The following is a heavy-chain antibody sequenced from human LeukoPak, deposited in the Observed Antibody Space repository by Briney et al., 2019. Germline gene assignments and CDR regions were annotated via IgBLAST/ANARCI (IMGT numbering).Heavy chain of an antibody. Sequence: SETLSHTSTDAGGSISGYYWSWIRQPAAKALEWIGRIHTRGTTSYIPCLRSRVTMSVDTSKNQFSLKLNSVTAADTAVYYCARGSGGGSGNNYKDHYYGMDVWGQGTPVTVSS. V-gene: IGHV4-4*07. CDR3: ARGSGGGSGNNYKDHYYGMDV. J-gene: IGHJ6*02. D-gene: IGHD3-10*01. CDR1: GGSISGYY. CDR2: IHTRGTT.